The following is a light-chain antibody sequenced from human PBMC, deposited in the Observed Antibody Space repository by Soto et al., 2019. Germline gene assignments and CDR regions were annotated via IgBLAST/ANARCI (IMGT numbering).Light chain of an antibody. Sequence: EIVLTQSPDTLSLSPGERATLSCRASQSVSSYLAWFQQKPGQAPKLLIYDASDRATGIPARFSGSASGTVFSPTLSRPEPEDFPVSYLQQPRFG. CDR3: QQPR. CDR1: QSVSSY. CDR2: DAS. V-gene: IGKV3-11*01. J-gene: IGKJ5*01.